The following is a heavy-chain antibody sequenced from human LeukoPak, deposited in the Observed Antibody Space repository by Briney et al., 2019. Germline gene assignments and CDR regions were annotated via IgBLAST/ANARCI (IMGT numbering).Heavy chain of an antibody. CDR3: ARDDETYGSGSYLLDV. CDR1: GYTSTSYG. V-gene: IGHV1-18*01. CDR2: ISAYNGNT. D-gene: IGHD3-10*01. J-gene: IGHJ6*04. Sequence: GASVKVSCKASGYTSTSYGISWVRQAPGQGLEWMGWISAYNGNTNYAQKLQGRVTMTTDTSTSTAYMELRSLRSDDTAVYYCARDDETYGSGSYLLDVWGKGTTVTVSS.